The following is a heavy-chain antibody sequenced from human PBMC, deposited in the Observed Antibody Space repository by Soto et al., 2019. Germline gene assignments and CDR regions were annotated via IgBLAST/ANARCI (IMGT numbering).Heavy chain of an antibody. J-gene: IGHJ4*02. CDR3: ARFRGSGSLYHPLDY. CDR2: IYPGDSDT. V-gene: IGHV5-51*01. Sequence: GESLKISCEGSEYSFTNDWIAWVRQMPGKGLEWMGLIYPGDSDTRYSPSFQGQVTISADKSISTAYLQWSSLKASDTAMYYCARFRGSGSLYHPLDYWGQGTPVTVSS. CDR1: EYSFTNDW. D-gene: IGHD3-10*01.